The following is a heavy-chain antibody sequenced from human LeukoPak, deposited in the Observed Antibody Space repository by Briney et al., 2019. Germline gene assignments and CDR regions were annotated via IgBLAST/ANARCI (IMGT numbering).Heavy chain of an antibody. CDR3: ARGMSGSYLHYFDY. Sequence: GGSLRLSCAASGFTLSSYEMNWVRQAPGKGLEWVSYISSSGSTIYYADSVKSRFTISRDNAKNSLYLQMNSLRAEDTALYYCARGMSGSYLHYFDYWGQGTLVTVSS. D-gene: IGHD1-26*01. J-gene: IGHJ4*02. CDR1: GFTLSSYE. CDR2: ISSSGSTI. V-gene: IGHV3-48*03.